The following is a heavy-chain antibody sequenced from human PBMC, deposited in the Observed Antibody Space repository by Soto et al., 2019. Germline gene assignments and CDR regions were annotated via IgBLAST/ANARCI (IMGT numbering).Heavy chain of an antibody. CDR2: SIPIFGTA. CDR1: GGTFSSYE. V-gene: IGHV1-69*13. Sequence: RASVKVSCKASGGTFSSYEMRWVRKARGQGRGGMGGSIPIFGTANYAQKFQDRVTITADESTSTAYRELSSLRSEDTAVYYCARRSASGSYYLPYFDYWGQGTLVTVSS. D-gene: IGHD1-26*01. CDR3: ARRSASGSYYLPYFDY. J-gene: IGHJ4*02.